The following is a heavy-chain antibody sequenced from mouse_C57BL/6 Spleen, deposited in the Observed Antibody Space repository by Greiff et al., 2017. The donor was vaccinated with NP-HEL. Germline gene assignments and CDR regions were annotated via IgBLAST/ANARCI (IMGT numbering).Heavy chain of an antibody. CDR2: IHPSDSDT. CDR1: GYTFTSYW. CDR3: ASDSSGYVWFAY. D-gene: IGHD3-2*02. Sequence: QVQLQQPGAELVKPGASVKVSCKASGYTFTSYWMHWVKQRPGQGLEWIGRIHPSDSDTNYNQKFKGKATLNVDKSSSTAYMQLSSLTSEDSAVYYCASDSSGYVWFAYWGQGTLVTVSA. V-gene: IGHV1-74*01. J-gene: IGHJ3*01.